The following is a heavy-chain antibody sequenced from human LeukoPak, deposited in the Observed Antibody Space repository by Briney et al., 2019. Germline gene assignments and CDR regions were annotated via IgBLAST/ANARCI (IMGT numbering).Heavy chain of an antibody. D-gene: IGHD6-19*01. CDR1: GFRFSGSA. V-gene: IGHV3-73*01. Sequence: SGESLRLSCAASGFRFSGSAIHWVRQASGKGLEWVGRIRSKVYNHATEYAASVKGRFTIFRDDSENTAYLQMNSLKTEDTAMYFCSQRSQFSSGWPSSEYWGQGARVIVSS. J-gene: IGHJ4*02. CDR2: IRSKVYNHAT. CDR3: SQRSQFSSGWPSSEY.